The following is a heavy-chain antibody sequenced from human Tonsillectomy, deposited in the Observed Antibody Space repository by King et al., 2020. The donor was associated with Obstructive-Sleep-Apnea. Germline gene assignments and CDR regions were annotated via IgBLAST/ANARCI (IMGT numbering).Heavy chain of an antibody. D-gene: IGHD3-22*01. J-gene: IGHJ4*02. V-gene: IGHV3-7*03. Sequence: VQLVESGGGLVQPGGSLGLSCAASGLTFSDYWMSWVRQAPGKGLEWVANIKQDGSEKYYVDSMKGRFTISRDNAQNSQYLQMNSLRAGDTAVYYCARTSYYDKRGYSRPFDYWGQGTLVTVSS. CDR3: ARTSYYDKRGYSRPFDY. CDR2: IKQDGSEK. CDR1: GLTFSDYW.